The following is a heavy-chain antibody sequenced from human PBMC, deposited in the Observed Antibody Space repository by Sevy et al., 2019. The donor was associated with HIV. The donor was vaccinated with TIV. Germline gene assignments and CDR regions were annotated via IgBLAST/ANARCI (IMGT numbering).Heavy chain of an antibody. CDR1: GFPFNDHA. V-gene: IGHV3-9*01. CDR3: AKDINRGCDGVNCYSYYYYFYGLDV. D-gene: IGHD2-21*01. Sequence: GGSLRLSCAASGFPFNDHAMHWVRLVPGKGLEWVSGISWNSRNIGYADSVNGRFTISRDNTRHSVYLEMHSLRPEDTALYYCAKDINRGCDGVNCYSYYYYFYGLDVWGQGTTVTVSS. J-gene: IGHJ6*02. CDR2: ISWNSRNI.